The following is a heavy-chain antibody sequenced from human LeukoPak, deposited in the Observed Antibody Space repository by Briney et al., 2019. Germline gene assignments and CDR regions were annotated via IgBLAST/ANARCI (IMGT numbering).Heavy chain of an antibody. V-gene: IGHV1-8*01. Sequence: ASVKVSCKASGYTFTSYDINWVRQATGQGLEWMGWMNPNSGNTGYAQKFQGRVTMTRNTSISTAYMELSSLRSEGTAVYYCARDYDILTGYYSSFDPWGQGTLVTVSS. D-gene: IGHD3-9*01. CDR2: MNPNSGNT. CDR3: ARDYDILTGYYSSFDP. CDR1: GYTFTSYD. J-gene: IGHJ5*02.